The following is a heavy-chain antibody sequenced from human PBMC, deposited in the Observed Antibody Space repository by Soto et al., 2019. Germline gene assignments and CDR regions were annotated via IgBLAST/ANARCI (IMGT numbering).Heavy chain of an antibody. CDR2: IYYSGST. CDR1: GGSISSGDYY. Sequence: QVQLQESGPGLVKPSQTLSLTCTVSGGSISSGDYYWSWIRQPPGKGLEWIGYIYYSGSTYYNPPLQSRVTISVDTSKNQFSLTLSSVTAADTAVYYCARVSEDIVLMVYGTEASYFDLWGRGTLVTVSS. D-gene: IGHD2-8*01. CDR3: ARVSEDIVLMVYGTEASYFDL. V-gene: IGHV4-30-4*01. J-gene: IGHJ2*01.